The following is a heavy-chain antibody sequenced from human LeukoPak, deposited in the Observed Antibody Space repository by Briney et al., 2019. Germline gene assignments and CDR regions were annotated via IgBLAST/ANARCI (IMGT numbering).Heavy chain of an antibody. V-gene: IGHV3-30*18. J-gene: IGHJ4*02. CDR3: AKVGMYCSGGSCYSFIDY. D-gene: IGHD2-15*01. Sequence: GGSLRLSCAASGFSFSSYGMHWVRQAPGKGLEWLAGASYDGSNKYYADSVKGRFTISRDKSKNTLYLQMSSLRAEDTAVYYCAKVGMYCSGGSCYSFIDYWGQGTLVTVSS. CDR2: ASYDGSNK. CDR1: GFSFSSYG.